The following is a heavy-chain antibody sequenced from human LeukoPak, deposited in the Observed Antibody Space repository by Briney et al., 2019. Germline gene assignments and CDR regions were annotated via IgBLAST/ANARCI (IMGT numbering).Heavy chain of an antibody. CDR3: AREGYYGSGRLTDY. D-gene: IGHD3-10*01. V-gene: IGHV4-34*01. Sequence: PSETLSLTCAVYGGSFSGYYWSWIRQPPGKGLEWIGEINHSGSTNYNPSLESRVTISVDTSKNQFSLRLSSATAADTAVYYCAREGYYGSGRLTDYWGQGTLVTVSS. J-gene: IGHJ4*02. CDR1: GGSFSGYY. CDR2: INHSGST.